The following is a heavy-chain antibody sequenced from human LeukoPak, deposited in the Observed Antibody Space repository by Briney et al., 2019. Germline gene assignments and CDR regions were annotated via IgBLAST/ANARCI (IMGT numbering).Heavy chain of an antibody. CDR3: ARDPHYGAIDY. V-gene: IGHV3-7*01. D-gene: IGHD4-17*01. CDR1: GFTFSSYA. J-gene: IGHJ4*02. CDR2: MNPDGSVG. Sequence: GGSLRLSCAASGFTFSSYAMSWVRQAPGKGLEWVAAMNPDGSVGSYVDSVKGRFTISRDNAENSLYLQMNSLRAEDTAVYYCARDPHYGAIDYWGQGTLVTVSS.